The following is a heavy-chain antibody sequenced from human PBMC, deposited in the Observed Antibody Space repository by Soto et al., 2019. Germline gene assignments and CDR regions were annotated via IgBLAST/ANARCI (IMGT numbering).Heavy chain of an antibody. CDR3: ARAVRGKLWFGKNGMDV. Sequence: PSETLSLTCAVYGGSFSGYYWSWIRQPPGKGLEWIGEINHSGSTNYNPSLKSRVTISVDTSKNQFSLKLSSVTAADTAVYYCARAVRGKLWFGKNGMDVWGQGTTLP. CDR2: INHSGST. J-gene: IGHJ6*02. CDR1: GGSFSGYY. D-gene: IGHD3-10*01. V-gene: IGHV4-34*01.